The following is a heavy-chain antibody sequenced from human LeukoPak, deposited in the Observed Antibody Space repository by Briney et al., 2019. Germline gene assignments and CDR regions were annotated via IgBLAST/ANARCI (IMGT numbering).Heavy chain of an antibody. CDR1: GFTFSSYA. CDR2: ISVSGGST. J-gene: IGHJ4*02. CDR3: AKASSSNWNYVYFDS. D-gene: IGHD1-7*01. V-gene: IGHV3-23*01. Sequence: GGSLRLSCAASGFTFSSYAMSWVRRAPGKGLEWVSAISVSGGSTYYADSVKGRFTISRDNSKNTLYLQINSLRAEDTAVYYCAKASSSNWNYVYFDSWGQGTLVTVS.